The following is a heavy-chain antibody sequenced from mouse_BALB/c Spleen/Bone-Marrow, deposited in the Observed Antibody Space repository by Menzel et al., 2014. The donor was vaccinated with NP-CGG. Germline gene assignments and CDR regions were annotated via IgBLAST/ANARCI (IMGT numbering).Heavy chain of an antibody. CDR1: GYSFTSYW. V-gene: IGHV1-5*01. J-gene: IGHJ4*01. Sequence: VQLQQSGTVLARPGASVKMSCKASGYSFTSYWMHWVKPRPGQGLEWIGAIYPGNSDTSYNQKLKGKAKLTAVTSASTAYMELSSLTNEDSAVYYCTRGAYYDYSYYAMDYWGQGTSVTVSS. D-gene: IGHD2-4*01. CDR2: IYPGNSDT. CDR3: TRGAYYDYSYYAMDY.